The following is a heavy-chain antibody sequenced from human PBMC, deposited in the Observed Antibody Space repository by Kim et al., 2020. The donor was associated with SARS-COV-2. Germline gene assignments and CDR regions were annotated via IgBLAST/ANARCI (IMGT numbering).Heavy chain of an antibody. CDR3: ARARRVVRGGYYYYYGM. CDR2: ISYDGSNK. Sequence: GGSLRLSCAASGFTFSSYAMHWVRQAPGKGLEWVAVISYDGSNKYYADSVKGRFTISRDNSKNTLYLQMNSLRAEDTAVYYCARARRVVRGGYYYYYGM. V-gene: IGHV3-30-3*01. J-gene: IGHJ6*01. CDR1: GFTFSSYA. D-gene: IGHD2-15*01.